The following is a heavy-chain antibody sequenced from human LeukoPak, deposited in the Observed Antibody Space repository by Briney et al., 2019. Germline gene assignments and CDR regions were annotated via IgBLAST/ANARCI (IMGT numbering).Heavy chain of an antibody. J-gene: IGHJ4*02. CDR3: AKDAGWELLKFDY. Sequence: GGSLRLSCAASGFTFSSYGMHWVRQAPGKGLEWVAFIRYDGSNKYYADSVKGRFTISRDNSKNTLYLQMNSLRAKDTAVYYCAKDAGWELLKFDYWGQGTLVTVSS. CDR2: IRYDGSNK. V-gene: IGHV3-30*02. CDR1: GFTFSSYG. D-gene: IGHD1-26*01.